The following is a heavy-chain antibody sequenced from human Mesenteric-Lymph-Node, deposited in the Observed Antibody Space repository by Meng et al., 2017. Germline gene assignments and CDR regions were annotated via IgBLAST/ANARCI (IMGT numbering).Heavy chain of an antibody. Sequence: QAQLKESGPGLVKPSETLARTCTVSGGSISSYYWSWIRQPPGKGLEWIGHIYYSGSTNYNPSLKSRVTISVDTSKNQFSLKLSSVTATDTAVYYCARQSGYFDYWGQGTLVTVSS. CDR2: IYYSGST. CDR3: ARQSGYFDY. V-gene: IGHV4-59*08. D-gene: IGHD3-10*01. CDR1: GGSISSYY. J-gene: IGHJ4*02.